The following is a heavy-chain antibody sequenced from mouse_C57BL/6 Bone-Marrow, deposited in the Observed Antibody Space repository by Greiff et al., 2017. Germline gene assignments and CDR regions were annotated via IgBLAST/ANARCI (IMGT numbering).Heavy chain of an antibody. V-gene: IGHV10-3*01. J-gene: IGHJ3*01. D-gene: IGHD2-4*01. CDR3: VRGGEGYDYDEFAY. CDR2: IRSKSSNYAT. CDR1: GFTFNTYA. Sequence: EVQLVESGGGLVQPKGSLKLSCAASGFTFNTYAMHWVRQAPGKGLEWVARIRSKSSNYATYYADSVKDRFTISRDNSQSMLYLQMNNLKTAYTAMYYCVRGGEGYDYDEFAYWGQGTLVTVSA.